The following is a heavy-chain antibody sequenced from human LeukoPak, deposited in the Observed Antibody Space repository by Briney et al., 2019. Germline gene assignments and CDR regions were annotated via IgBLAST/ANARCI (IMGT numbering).Heavy chain of an antibody. J-gene: IGHJ3*02. CDR1: GFTFTSSA. Sequence: GASVKASCKASGFTFTSSAMQWVRQARGQRLEWIGWIVVGSGNTNYAQKFQERVTITRDMSTSTAHMELSSLRSEDTAVYYCAAASIGELYDAFDIWGQGTMVTVSS. CDR3: AAASIGELYDAFDI. V-gene: IGHV1-58*02. D-gene: IGHD3-10*01. CDR2: IVVGSGNT.